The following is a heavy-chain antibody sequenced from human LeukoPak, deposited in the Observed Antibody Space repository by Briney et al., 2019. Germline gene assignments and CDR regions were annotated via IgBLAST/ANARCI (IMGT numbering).Heavy chain of an antibody. V-gene: IGHV1-2*02. Sequence: ASVKVSCKASGYTFTGYYMHWVRQAPGQGLEWMGWINPNSGGTNYAQKFQGRVTMTRDTSISIAYMELSRLRSDDTAVYYCAIIVGAILSFDYWGQGTLVTVSS. J-gene: IGHJ4*02. CDR2: INPNSGGT. CDR1: GYTFTGYY. D-gene: IGHD1-26*01. CDR3: AIIVGAILSFDY.